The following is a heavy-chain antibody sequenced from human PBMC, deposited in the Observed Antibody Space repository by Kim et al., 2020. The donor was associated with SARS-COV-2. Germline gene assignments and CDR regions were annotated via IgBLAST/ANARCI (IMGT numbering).Heavy chain of an antibody. Sequence: ASVKVSCKASGYTFTSYAMNWVRQAPGQGLEWMGWINTNTGNPTYAQGFTGRFVFSLDTSVSTAYLQISSLKAEDTAVYYCARGVTMVRGVMGWFDPWGQGTLVTVSS. CDR1: GYTFTSYA. V-gene: IGHV7-4-1*02. J-gene: IGHJ5*02. CDR2: INTNTGNP. D-gene: IGHD3-10*01. CDR3: ARGVTMVRGVMGWFDP.